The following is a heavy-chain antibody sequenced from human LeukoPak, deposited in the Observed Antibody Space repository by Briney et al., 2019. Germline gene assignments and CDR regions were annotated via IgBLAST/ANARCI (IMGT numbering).Heavy chain of an antibody. CDR1: GFTFGDNA. J-gene: IGHJ4*02. CDR2: IRSKAYGGTT. Sequence: PGRSLRLSCTASGFTFGDNALSWFRQAPGKELEWVGFIRSKAYGGTTEYAASVKGGFTISRDDSKSIAYLQMNSLKTEDTAVYYCTRDDFWSGYYPPRDYWGQGTLVTVSS. V-gene: IGHV3-49*03. D-gene: IGHD3-3*01. CDR3: TRDDFWSGYYPPRDY.